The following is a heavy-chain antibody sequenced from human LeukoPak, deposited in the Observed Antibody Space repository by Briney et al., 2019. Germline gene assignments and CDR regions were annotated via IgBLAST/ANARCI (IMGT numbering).Heavy chain of an antibody. V-gene: IGHV1-24*01. D-gene: IGHD4-23*01. Sequence: GASVKVSCKVSGYTLTELSMHWVRQAPGKWLEWMGGFDPEDGETIYAQKFQGRVTMTEDTSTDTAYMELSNLRSDDTAVYYCATNLATVVTPAYYWGQGTLVTVSS. CDR2: FDPEDGET. CDR3: ATNLATVVTPAYY. J-gene: IGHJ4*02. CDR1: GYTLTELS.